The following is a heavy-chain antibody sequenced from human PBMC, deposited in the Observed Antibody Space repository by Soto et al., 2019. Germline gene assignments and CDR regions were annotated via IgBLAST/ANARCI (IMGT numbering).Heavy chain of an antibody. Sequence: QVQLLQSGAEVKKPGSSVTVSCKASGGTFGNSAISWVRQAPGQGLEWLGGIIPIFPTPVYAQKFQGRVTITADKSTTTAYMELTSLTSEDTAVYYCARDKDRQQFGGNSYYGIDVWGQGTTITVSS. D-gene: IGHD3-10*01. CDR2: IIPIFPTP. CDR3: ARDKDRQQFGGNSYYGIDV. J-gene: IGHJ6*02. CDR1: GGTFGNSA. V-gene: IGHV1-69*14.